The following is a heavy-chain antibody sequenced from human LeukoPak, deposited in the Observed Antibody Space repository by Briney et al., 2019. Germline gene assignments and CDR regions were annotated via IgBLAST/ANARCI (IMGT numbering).Heavy chain of an antibody. D-gene: IGHD3-10*01. V-gene: IGHV3-30*04. CDR2: ISYDGSNK. J-gene: IGHJ6*04. Sequence: GGSLRLSCAASGFTFSSYAMHWVRQAPGKGLEWVAVISYDGSNKYYADSVKGRFTISRDNSKNTLYLQMNSLRAEDTAAYYCARDYGSGSYYYYGMDVWGKGTTVTVSS. CDR1: GFTFSSYA. CDR3: ARDYGSGSYYYYGMDV.